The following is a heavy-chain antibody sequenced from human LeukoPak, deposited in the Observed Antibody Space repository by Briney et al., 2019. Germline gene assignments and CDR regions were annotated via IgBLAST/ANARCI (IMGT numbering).Heavy chain of an antibody. D-gene: IGHD5-12*01. J-gene: IGHJ6*04. CDR1: GFTFSTYE. V-gene: IGHV3-48*03. Sequence: GGSLRLSCAASGFTFSTYEMNWVCQAPGKGLEWVSYIGSSDTMYYADSVKGRFTISRDNAKNSLYLQMNSLRAEDTAIYYCAREGRSGYDLTGYYGMDVWGKGTTVTVSS. CDR3: AREGRSGYDLTGYYGMDV. CDR2: IGSSDTM.